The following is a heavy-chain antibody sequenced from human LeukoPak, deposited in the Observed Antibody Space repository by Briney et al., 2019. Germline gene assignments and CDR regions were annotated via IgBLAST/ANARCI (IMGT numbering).Heavy chain of an antibody. D-gene: IGHD3-16*01. Sequence: PSETLSLTCTVSGGSISSYYWSWIRQPPGKGLEWIGYIYYSGSTNYNPSLKSRVTISVDTSKNQYSLKLSSVTAADTAVYYCARDRWGAFDIWGQGTMVTVSS. CDR2: IYYSGST. CDR1: GGSISSYY. V-gene: IGHV4-59*01. J-gene: IGHJ3*02. CDR3: ARDRWGAFDI.